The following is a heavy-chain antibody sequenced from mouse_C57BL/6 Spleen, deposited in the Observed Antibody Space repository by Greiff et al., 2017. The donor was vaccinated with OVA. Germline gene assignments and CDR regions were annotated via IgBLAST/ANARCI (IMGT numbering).Heavy chain of an antibody. D-gene: IGHD2-5*01. CDR3: ARTYSNYEGSMDY. J-gene: IGHJ4*01. CDR1: GYTFTSYW. CDR2: IYPGSGST. V-gene: IGHV1-55*01. Sequence: QVQLQQPGAELVKPGASVKMSCKASGYTFTSYWITWVKQRPGQGLEWIGDIYPGSGSTNYNEKFKSKATLTVDTSSSTAYMQLSSLTSEDSAVYYCARTYSNYEGSMDYWGQGTSVTVSS.